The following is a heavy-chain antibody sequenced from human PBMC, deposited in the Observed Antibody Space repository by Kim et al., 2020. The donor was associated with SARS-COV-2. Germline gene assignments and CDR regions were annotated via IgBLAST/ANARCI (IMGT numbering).Heavy chain of an antibody. CDR1: GHSIESGSSY. Sequence: SETLSLTCIVSGHSIESGSSYWGWIRQSPGTGLEWIGSVYYNGNTHYNPSFKSRVTMSMDASANRFSLSLSRMTAADTAVYHCGRRGNTYSLVWYFDNWGRGTLVTVSS. CDR2: VYYNGNT. D-gene: IGHD5-18*01. V-gene: IGHV4-39*01. CDR3: GRRGNTYSLVWYFDN. J-gene: IGHJ2*01.